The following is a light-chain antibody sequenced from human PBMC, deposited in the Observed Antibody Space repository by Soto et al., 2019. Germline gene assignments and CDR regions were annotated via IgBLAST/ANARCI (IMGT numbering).Light chain of an antibody. CDR1: QGIRND. CDR3: QQYTNYPWT. CDR2: KAS. Sequence: DIQMTQSPSSLSASVGDRVTITCRASQGIRNDLGWYQQKPGKAPKLLIYKASTLKSGVPSRFSGSGSGTEFTLTISSLQPDHFATYYCQQYTNYPWTFGQGTKVDI. J-gene: IGKJ1*01. V-gene: IGKV1-17*01.